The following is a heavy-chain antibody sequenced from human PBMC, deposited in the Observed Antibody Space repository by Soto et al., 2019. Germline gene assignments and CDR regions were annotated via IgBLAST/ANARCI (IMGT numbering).Heavy chain of an antibody. CDR2: MNPNSGNT. J-gene: IGHJ3*02. D-gene: IGHD6-6*01. Sequence: AAVKVSCKASGYTFTSYDINWVGQATGQGLEWMGWMNPNSGNTGYAQKFQGRVTMTRNTSISTAYMELSSLRSEDAAVYYCARAVSQEGSYDFDIWGQGTMVTVSS. CDR3: ARAVSQEGSYDFDI. V-gene: IGHV1-8*01. CDR1: GYTFTSYD.